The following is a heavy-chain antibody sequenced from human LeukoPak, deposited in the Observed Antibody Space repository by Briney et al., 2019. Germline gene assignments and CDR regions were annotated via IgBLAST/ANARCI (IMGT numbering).Heavy chain of an antibody. D-gene: IGHD6-6*01. CDR2: IWYDGSNK. V-gene: IGHV3-33*01. CDR3: AVEYSSSSMGYYFDY. Sequence: QAGGSLRLSCAASGFTFSSYGMHWVRQAPGKGLEWVAVIWYDGSNKYYADSVKGRFTISRDNSKNTLYLQMNSLRAEDTAVYYCAVEYSSSSMGYYFDYWGQGTLVTVSS. J-gene: IGHJ4*02. CDR1: GFTFSSYG.